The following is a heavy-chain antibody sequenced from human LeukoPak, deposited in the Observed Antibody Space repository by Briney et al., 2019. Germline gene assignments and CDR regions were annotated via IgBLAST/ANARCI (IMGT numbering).Heavy chain of an antibody. Sequence: PSETLSLTCTVSGGSISTHYWSWIWQAPGKGLEWIGYIYYGGSSNPNPSLKSRVTMSLDTSKNQFSLKLSSVTAADTAVYYCARNGRGYSFDYWGQGTLVTVSS. D-gene: IGHD2-8*01. J-gene: IGHJ4*02. CDR2: IYYGGSS. CDR1: GGSISTHY. CDR3: ARNGRGYSFDY. V-gene: IGHV4-59*11.